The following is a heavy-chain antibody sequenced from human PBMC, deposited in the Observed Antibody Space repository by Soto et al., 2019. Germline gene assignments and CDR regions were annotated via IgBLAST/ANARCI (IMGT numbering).Heavy chain of an antibody. CDR1: GFTFSSYA. CDR2: ISYDGSNK. D-gene: IGHD3-22*01. Sequence: QPGGSLRLSCAASGFTFSSYAMHWVRQAPGKGLEWVAVISYDGSNKYYADSVKGRFTISRDNSKNTLYLQMNSLRAEDTAVYYCARRGSDEVMWLLPYFDYWGQGTLVTVSS. J-gene: IGHJ4*02. V-gene: IGHV3-30-3*01. CDR3: ARRGSDEVMWLLPYFDY.